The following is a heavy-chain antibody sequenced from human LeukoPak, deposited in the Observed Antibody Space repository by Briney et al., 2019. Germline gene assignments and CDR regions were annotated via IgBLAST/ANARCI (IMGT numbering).Heavy chain of an antibody. D-gene: IGHD2-2*01. CDR2: ISWNSGSI. CDR3: ARRDACSSTSCYRDYYYYYGMDV. V-gene: IGHV3-9*01. Sequence: GRSLRLSCAASGFTFDDYAMHWVRQAPGKGLEWVSGISWNSGSIGYADSVRGRFTISRDNAKNSLYLQMNSLRAEDTAVYYCARRDACSSTSCYRDYYYYYGMDVWGQGTMVTVSS. CDR1: GFTFDDYA. J-gene: IGHJ6*02.